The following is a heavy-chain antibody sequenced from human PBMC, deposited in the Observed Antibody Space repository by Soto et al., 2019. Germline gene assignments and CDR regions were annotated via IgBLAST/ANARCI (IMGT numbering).Heavy chain of an antibody. CDR1: GGSISSYY. D-gene: IGHD6-6*01. J-gene: IGHJ5*02. CDR3: ARDSVIAATNWFDP. Sequence: SETLSLTCTVSGGSISSYYWSWIRQPAGKGLEWIGRIYTSGSTNYNPSLKSRVTMSVDTSKNQFSLKLSSVTAADTAVYYCARDSVIAATNWFDPWGQGTMVTVYS. CDR2: IYTSGST. V-gene: IGHV4-4*07.